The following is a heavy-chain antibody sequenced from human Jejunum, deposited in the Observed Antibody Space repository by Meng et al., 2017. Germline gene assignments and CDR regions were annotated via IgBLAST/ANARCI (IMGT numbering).Heavy chain of an antibody. V-gene: IGHV4-31*03. CDR2: ISSSGST. CDR1: GGSIVSGTYY. J-gene: IGHJ4*02. D-gene: IGHD3-22*01. Sequence: SETLSLTCTVSGGSIVSGTYYWSWIRQHPEKGLEWIGYISSSGSTYYNPSLKSRVTMSIDTSKNQFSLKLTSVTAADTALYDCATQNNYDSSGDYWDYWGQGTLVTVSS. CDR3: ATQNNYDSSGDYWDY.